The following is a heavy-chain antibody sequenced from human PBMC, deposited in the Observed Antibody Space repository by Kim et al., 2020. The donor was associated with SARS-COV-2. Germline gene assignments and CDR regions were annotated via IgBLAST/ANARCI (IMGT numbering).Heavy chain of an antibody. J-gene: IGHJ4*02. CDR3: TTDSYYYDSSGYDY. Sequence: AAPVKGRFTISRDDSKNTLYLQMNSLKTEDTAVYYCTTDSYYYDSSGYDYWGQGTLVTVSS. D-gene: IGHD3-22*01. V-gene: IGHV3-15*01.